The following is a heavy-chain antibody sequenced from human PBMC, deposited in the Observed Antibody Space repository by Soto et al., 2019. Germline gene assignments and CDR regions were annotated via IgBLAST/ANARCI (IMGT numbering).Heavy chain of an antibody. Sequence: QVQLVQSGAEMKKPGSSVKVSCQSSGGTFNTYAMNWVRQAPGQGPEWMGDISPMFGAANYAPKFQGRVTITADESTGTSYMQLSSVTSEDTARYFCAREVQVHTPAFGYWGQGTLVTVSS. CDR1: GGTFNTYA. CDR3: AREVQVHTPAFGY. CDR2: ISPMFGAA. D-gene: IGHD3-10*01. V-gene: IGHV1-69*19. J-gene: IGHJ4*02.